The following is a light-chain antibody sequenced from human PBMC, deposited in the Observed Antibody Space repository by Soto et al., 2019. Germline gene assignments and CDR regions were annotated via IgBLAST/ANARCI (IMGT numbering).Light chain of an antibody. CDR3: MQALQTPRLT. V-gene: IGKV2-28*01. Sequence: DIVMTQSPLSLPVTPGEPASISCRSSQSLLHSNGYNYLDWYLQKPGQSPQLLIYLGSNRASGVPDRFSGSGXXXXFTLKISRVEAEDVGVYYCMQALQTPRLTFGGGTKVEIK. CDR2: LGS. CDR1: QSLLHSNGYNY. J-gene: IGKJ4*01.